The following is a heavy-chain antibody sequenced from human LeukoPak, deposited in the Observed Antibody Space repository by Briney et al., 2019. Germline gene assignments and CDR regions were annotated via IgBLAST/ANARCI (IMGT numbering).Heavy chain of an antibody. CDR3: ATFSYAGNAGGSAGS. CDR2: IDSSTSYI. D-gene: IGHD4-23*01. V-gene: IGHV3-21*01. Sequence: GGSLRLSCAASGFTFSSYSMNWVRQAPGKGLEWVSSIDSSTSYIYYADSVKGRFTISRDNARNSLSLQMNSLRAEDTAVYYCATFSYAGNAGGSAGSWGQGTLVTVSS. CDR1: GFTFSSYS. J-gene: IGHJ5*02.